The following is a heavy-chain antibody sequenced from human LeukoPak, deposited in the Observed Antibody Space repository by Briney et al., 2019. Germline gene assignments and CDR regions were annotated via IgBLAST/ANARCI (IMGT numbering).Heavy chain of an antibody. CDR1: GYTFTSYY. CDR3: ARSYCSSTSCYENWFDP. J-gene: IGHJ5*02. V-gene: IGHV1-46*01. D-gene: IGHD2-2*01. Sequence: ASVTVSCKASGYTFTSYYMHWVRQAPGQGLEGMGIINPSGGSTSYAQKFQGRVTMTRDTSTSTVYMELSSLRSEDTAVYYCARSYCSSTSCYENWFDPWGQGTLVTVSS. CDR2: INPSGGST.